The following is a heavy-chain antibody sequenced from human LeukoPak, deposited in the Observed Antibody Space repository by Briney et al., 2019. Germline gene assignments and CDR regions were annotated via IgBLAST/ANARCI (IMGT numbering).Heavy chain of an antibody. V-gene: IGHV3-72*01. Sequence: GGSLRLSCAASGFTFSTYAMTWVRQAPGKGLEWVGRTRNKGNSYTTEYAASLKGRFTMSRDDSRKSLYLQMNSLKTEDTAVYYCVAFDIWGQGTMVTVSS. CDR1: GFTFSTYA. CDR2: TRNKGNSYTT. J-gene: IGHJ3*02. CDR3: VAFDI.